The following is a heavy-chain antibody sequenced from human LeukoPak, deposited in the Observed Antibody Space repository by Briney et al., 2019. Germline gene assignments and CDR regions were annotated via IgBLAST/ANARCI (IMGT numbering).Heavy chain of an antibody. CDR1: GDSVSSNSAA. CDR2: TYYRSKWYN. CDR3: ARGLGMYSSSGLGWFDP. J-gene: IGHJ5*02. Sequence: SQTLSLTCAISGDSVSSNSAAWSWIRQSPSRGLEWLGRTYYRSKWYNDYAVSVKSRITINPDTSKNQFSLQLNSVTPEDTAVYYCARGLGMYSSSGLGWFDPWGQGTLVTVSS. D-gene: IGHD6-6*01. V-gene: IGHV6-1*01.